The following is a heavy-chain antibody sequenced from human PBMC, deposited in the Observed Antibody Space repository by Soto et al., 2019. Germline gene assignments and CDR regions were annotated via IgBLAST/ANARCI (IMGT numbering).Heavy chain of an antibody. Sequence: QVQLVQSGAELKQPGASVKVSGKASGYTFSNYDMNWVRQATGQGPEWIGWVNPNNGDTGYAQKFQGRVTLTTDISTTTAYMELTSLRSEDTAIYYCAKVSRKGSAIDFDYWGQGTLITVSS. CDR3: AKVSRKGSAIDFDY. CDR1: GYTFSNYD. D-gene: IGHD3-10*01. CDR2: VNPNNGDT. J-gene: IGHJ4*02. V-gene: IGHV1-8*01.